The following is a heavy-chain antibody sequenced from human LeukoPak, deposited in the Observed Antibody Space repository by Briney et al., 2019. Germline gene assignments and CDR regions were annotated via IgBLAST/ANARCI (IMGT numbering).Heavy chain of an antibody. CDR1: GGSISSYY. Sequence: SETLSLTCTVSGGSISSYYWSWIRQPAGKGLEWIGRIYTSGSTNYNPSLKSRVTMSVDTSKNQFSLKLSSVTAADTAVYYCARDHSVVVAATKYYYYYGMDVWGQGTTVTVSS. D-gene: IGHD2-15*01. CDR3: ARDHSVVVAATKYYYYYGMDV. J-gene: IGHJ6*02. V-gene: IGHV4-4*07. CDR2: IYTSGST.